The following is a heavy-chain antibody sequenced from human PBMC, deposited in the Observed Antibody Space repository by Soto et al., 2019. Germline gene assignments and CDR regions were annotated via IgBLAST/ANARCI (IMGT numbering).Heavy chain of an antibody. D-gene: IGHD3-3*01. CDR2: IKQDGSEK. CDR1: GFTFSSYW. J-gene: IGHJ4*02. V-gene: IGHV3-7*03. Sequence: EVQLVESGGGLVQPGGSLRLSCAASGFTFSSYWMSWVRQAPGKGLEWVANIKQDGSEKYYVDSVKGRFTISRDNANNSLYLQMNSLRAEDTAVYYCARVGYDFWSGYYSYKLDYWGQGTLVTVSS. CDR3: ARVGYDFWSGYYSYKLDY.